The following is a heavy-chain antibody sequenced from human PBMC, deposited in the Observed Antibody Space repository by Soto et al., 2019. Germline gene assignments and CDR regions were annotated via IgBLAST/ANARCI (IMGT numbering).Heavy chain of an antibody. CDR3: AREVVVAATHWFDP. J-gene: IGHJ5*02. CDR1: GGTFSSYA. CDR2: IIPIFGTA. Sequence: ASLKVSCKASGGTFSSYAISWVRQAPGQGLEWMGGIIPIFGTANYAQKFQGRVTITADESTSTAYMELSSLRSEDTAVYYCAREVVVAATHWFDPWGQGTLVTVYS. D-gene: IGHD2-15*01. V-gene: IGHV1-69*13.